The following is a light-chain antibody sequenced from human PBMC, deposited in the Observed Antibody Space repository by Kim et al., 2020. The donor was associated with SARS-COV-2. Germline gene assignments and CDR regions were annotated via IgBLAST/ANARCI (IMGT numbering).Light chain of an antibody. Sequence: DIQMTQSPSSLSASVGDRVTITCRASQTIVTYLNWYQQKPGRAPNLLIFGASSLQSGVPSRFSGSGSGTDFTLTISSLQPEDFAIYYCQQSYSTPLTFGQGTKLEI. CDR3: QQSYSTPLT. V-gene: IGKV1-39*01. CDR2: GAS. J-gene: IGKJ2*01. CDR1: QTIVTY.